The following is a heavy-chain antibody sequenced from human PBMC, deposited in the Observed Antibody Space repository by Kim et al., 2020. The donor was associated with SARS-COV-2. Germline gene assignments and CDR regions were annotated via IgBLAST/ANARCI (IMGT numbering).Heavy chain of an antibody. Sequence: GGSLRLSCVGSGFNSENYWMSWVRQDPGKGLEWLANMSEDRSASYYADSVKGRFTIYRDNAKNSLYLEMRRLTAEDTAVYYCTRVFGPYDFSDYWGQGTLVTVSS. CDR1: GFNSENYW. D-gene: IGHD3-3*01. V-gene: IGHV3-7*01. CDR2: MSEDRSAS. J-gene: IGHJ4*02. CDR3: TRVFGPYDFSDY.